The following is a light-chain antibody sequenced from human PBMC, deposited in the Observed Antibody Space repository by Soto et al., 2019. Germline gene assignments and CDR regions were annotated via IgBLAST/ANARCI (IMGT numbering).Light chain of an antibody. J-gene: IGLJ3*02. CDR2: LESSGSY. CDR1: SGHSSYI. V-gene: IGLV4-60*03. CDR3: ETWDTNTRM. Sequence: QLVLTQSSSASASLGSSVKLTCTLNSGHSSYIIAWHQQQPGKAPRYLMKLESSGSYKKGSGVPDRFSGSSSGADRYLTISNLQSGDEADYYCETWDTNTRMFGGGTKLTVL.